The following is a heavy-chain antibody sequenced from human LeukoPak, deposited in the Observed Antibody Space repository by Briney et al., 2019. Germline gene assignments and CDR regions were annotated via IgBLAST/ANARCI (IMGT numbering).Heavy chain of an antibody. D-gene: IGHD3-3*01. CDR2: IKQDGSEK. CDR1: GFTFSSYS. J-gene: IGHJ6*03. CDR3: ARDTYYDFWTGYYIDV. Sequence: GGSLRLSCAASGFTFSSYSMNWVRQAPGKGLEWVANIKQDGSEKYYVDSVKGRFTVSRDNAKNSVHLQMNSLRAEDTAVYYCARDTYYDFWTGYYIDVWGKGTTVTVSS. V-gene: IGHV3-7*01.